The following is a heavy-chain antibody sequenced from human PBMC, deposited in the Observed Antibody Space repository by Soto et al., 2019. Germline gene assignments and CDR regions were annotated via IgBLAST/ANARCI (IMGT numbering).Heavy chain of an antibody. CDR3: ARLIAAAGINGWFDP. V-gene: IGHV1-69*01. D-gene: IGHD6-13*01. CDR2: IIPIFGTA. Sequence: QVQLVQSGAEVKKPGSSVKVSCKASGGTFSSYAISWVRQAPEQGLEWMGGIIPIFGTANYAQKFQGRVTITADESTSTAYMELSSLRSEDTAVYYCARLIAAAGINGWFDPWGQGTLVTVSS. CDR1: GGTFSSYA. J-gene: IGHJ5*02.